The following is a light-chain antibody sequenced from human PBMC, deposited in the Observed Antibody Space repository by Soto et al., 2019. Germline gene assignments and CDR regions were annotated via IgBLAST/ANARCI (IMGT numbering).Light chain of an antibody. Sequence: EIVLTQSPGTLSLSPGERATLSCRASQSVSSSHLAWYQQKPGQAPRLLIYGASSRATGIPDRFSGSGSGTDFTLTISRLEPEDFAVYYCQKYATSRAFGQGTKLEIK. CDR2: GAS. J-gene: IGKJ1*01. CDR1: QSVSSSH. CDR3: QKYATSRA. V-gene: IGKV3-20*01.